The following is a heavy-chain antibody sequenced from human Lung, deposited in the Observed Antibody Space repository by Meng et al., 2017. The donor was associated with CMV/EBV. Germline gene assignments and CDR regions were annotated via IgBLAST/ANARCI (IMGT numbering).Heavy chain of an antibody. Sequence: ESXKISXAASGFTFSSYSMNWVRQAPGKGLEWVSSISSSSSYIYYADSVKGRFTISRDNAKNSLYLQMNSLRAEDTAVYYCARAPYCSSTSCYKRGGYYFDDWGQGKXVTGAS. J-gene: IGHJ4*02. CDR3: ARAPYCSSTSCYKRGGYYFDD. CDR1: GFTFSSYS. CDR2: ISSSSSYI. D-gene: IGHD2-2*02. V-gene: IGHV3-21*01.